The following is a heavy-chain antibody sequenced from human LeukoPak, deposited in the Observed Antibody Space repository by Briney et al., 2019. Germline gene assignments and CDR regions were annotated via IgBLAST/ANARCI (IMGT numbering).Heavy chain of an antibody. D-gene: IGHD5-18*01. V-gene: IGHV3-7*01. Sequence: GGSLRLSCAASGFTFSSYWMTWIRQAPGKGLEWVAHIKEDATESRSVDSVKGRFTISRDNTKNSLFLQLNSLRAEDTAVYYCARAGYSYNDYWGQGTLVTVSS. CDR1: GFTFSSYW. J-gene: IGHJ4*02. CDR3: ARAGYSYNDY. CDR2: IKEDATES.